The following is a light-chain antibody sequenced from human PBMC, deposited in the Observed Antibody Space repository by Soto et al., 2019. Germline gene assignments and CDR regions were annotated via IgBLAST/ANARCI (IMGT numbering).Light chain of an antibody. CDR1: QSLLSNSNNKNY. V-gene: IGKV4-1*01. CDR2: WAS. Sequence: DIVMTQSPDSLAVSLGERATVNCKSSQSLLSNSNNKNYLTWYQHKLGQPPKMLIYWASTRKSGVPDRFSGSGSGTDFTLTISSLQAEDVAVYYCQQYYGAPLPFGGGTKVDIK. CDR3: QQYYGAPLP. J-gene: IGKJ4*01.